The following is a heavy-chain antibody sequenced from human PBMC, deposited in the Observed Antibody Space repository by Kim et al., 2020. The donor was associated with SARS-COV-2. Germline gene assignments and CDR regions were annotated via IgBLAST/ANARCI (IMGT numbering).Heavy chain of an antibody. J-gene: IGHJ3*02. CDR3: ARDLTVIGAFDI. V-gene: IGHV4-4*07. D-gene: IGHD3-22*01. Sequence: YNPSLKSRVAMSVDTSQNQFALKLSSVTAADTAVYYCARDLTVIGAFDIWGQGTMGTVSS.